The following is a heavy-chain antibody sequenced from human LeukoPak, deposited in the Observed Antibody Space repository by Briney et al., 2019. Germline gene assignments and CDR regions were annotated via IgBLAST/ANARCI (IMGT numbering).Heavy chain of an antibody. Sequence: GESLKISYKGSGYSFTSYWIGWVRQMPGKGLEWMGIIYPGDSDTRYSPSFQGQVTISADKSISTAYLQWSSLKASNTAMYYCARAYDSSGYYSGFDYWGQGTLVTVSS. CDR2: IYPGDSDT. D-gene: IGHD3-22*01. J-gene: IGHJ4*02. CDR1: GYSFTSYW. V-gene: IGHV5-51*01. CDR3: ARAYDSSGYYSGFDY.